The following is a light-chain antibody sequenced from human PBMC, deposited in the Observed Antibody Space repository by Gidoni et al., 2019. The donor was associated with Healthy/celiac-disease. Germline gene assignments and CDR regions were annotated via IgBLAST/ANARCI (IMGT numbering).Light chain of an antibody. CDR1: QSISIY. J-gene: IGKJ1*01. CDR2: AAS. Sequence: DIQMTQSPSSLSASVRDRVTITCRASQSISIYLNWYQQKPGKAPQLLIYAASSLQSGVPSRFSGSGSGTDFTLTISSLQPEDFATYYCQQSYSTPTFGQGTKVEIK. CDR3: QQSYSTPT. V-gene: IGKV1-39*01.